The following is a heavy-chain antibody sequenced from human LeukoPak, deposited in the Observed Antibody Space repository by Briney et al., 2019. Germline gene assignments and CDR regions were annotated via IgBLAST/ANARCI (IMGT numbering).Heavy chain of an antibody. CDR1: GFTFSSYA. J-gene: IGHJ6*02. CDR3: AKSVAIYFYYGLDV. V-gene: IGHV3-23*01. Sequence: GGSLRLSCAASGFTFSSYAMSWVRQAPGKGLEWVSTISDSGDSTYSADSVKGRFTFSRDNSKNTLFLQMDSLRAEDTAPYYCAKSVAIYFYYGLDVWGQGTTVTVSS. D-gene: IGHD3-3*01. CDR2: ISDSGDST.